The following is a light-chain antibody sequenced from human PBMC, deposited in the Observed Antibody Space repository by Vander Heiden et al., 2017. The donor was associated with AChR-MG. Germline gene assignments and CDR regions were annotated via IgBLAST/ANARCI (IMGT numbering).Light chain of an antibody. CDR1: SSDVGSYNF. CDR3: TSYTSSSTLV. Sequence: QSALTQPASASGSPGQSITISCTGTSSDVGSYNFVSWYQQHTGKVPKLIIHDVSNRPSGVSNRFSGSKSGNRASLTISGLQAEDEADYYCTSYTSSSTLVFGGGTKLTVL. J-gene: IGLJ2*01. CDR2: DVS. V-gene: IGLV2-14*03.